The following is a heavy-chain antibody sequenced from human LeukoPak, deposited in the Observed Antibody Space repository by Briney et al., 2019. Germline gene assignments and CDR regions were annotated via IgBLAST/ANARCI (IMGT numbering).Heavy chain of an antibody. CDR3: ARDMGYCSSTSCPYPQDNWFDP. Sequence: SVKVSCKASGGTFSSYAISWVRQAPGQGLEWMGGIIPIFGTANYAQKFQGRVTITADESTSTAYMELSSLRSEDTAVYYCARDMGYCSSTSCPYPQDNWFDPWGQGTLVTVSS. CDR2: IIPIFGTA. V-gene: IGHV1-69*13. D-gene: IGHD2-2*01. CDR1: GGTFSSYA. J-gene: IGHJ5*02.